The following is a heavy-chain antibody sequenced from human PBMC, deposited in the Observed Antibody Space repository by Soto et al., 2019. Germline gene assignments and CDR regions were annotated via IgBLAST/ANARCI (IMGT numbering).Heavy chain of an antibody. V-gene: IGHV4-34*01. D-gene: IGHD2-15*01. J-gene: IGHJ5*02. CDR1: GGSFSGYY. CDR2: INHSGST. CDR3: ALVVVVAATRRGYNWFDP. Sequence: SETLSLTCAVYGGSFSGYYWSWIRQPPGKGLEWIGEINHSGSTNYNPSLKSRVTISVDTSKNQFSLKLSSVTAADTAVYYCALVVVVAATRRGYNWFDPWGQGTLVTVS.